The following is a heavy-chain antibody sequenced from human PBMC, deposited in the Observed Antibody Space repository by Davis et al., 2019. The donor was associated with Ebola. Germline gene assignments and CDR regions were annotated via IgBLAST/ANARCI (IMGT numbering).Heavy chain of an antibody. Sequence: PGGSLRLSCAASGFTFSSYSMNWVRQAPGKGLEWVSYISSSSSTIYYADSVKGRFTISRDNAKNSLYLQMNSLRDEDTAVYYCARKLELRGPNWFDPWGQGTLVTVSS. CDR2: ISSSSSTI. D-gene: IGHD1-7*01. V-gene: IGHV3-48*02. J-gene: IGHJ5*02. CDR3: ARKLELRGPNWFDP. CDR1: GFTFSSYS.